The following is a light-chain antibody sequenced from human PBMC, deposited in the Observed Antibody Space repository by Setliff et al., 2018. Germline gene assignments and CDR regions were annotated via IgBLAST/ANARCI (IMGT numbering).Light chain of an antibody. CDR3: TSYTDITTV. V-gene: IGLV2-14*03. J-gene: IGLJ1*01. CDR1: SRDVGGNKY. Sequence: QSALTQPASVSGSPGQSITISCTGTSRDVGGNKYVSWYQHHPGKAPKLIIYDVINRPSGISNRFSGSKSGNTASLTISGLQAEDEADYYCTSYTDITTVFGSGTKATVL. CDR2: DVI.